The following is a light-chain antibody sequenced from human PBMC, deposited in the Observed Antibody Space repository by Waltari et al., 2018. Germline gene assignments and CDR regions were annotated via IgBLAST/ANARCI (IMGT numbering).Light chain of an antibody. J-gene: IGKJ1*01. CDR3: QQYNNWPPGWT. V-gene: IGKV3-15*01. Sequence: EIVMTQSPATLSVSPGERATLSCRASQRVSSNVAWYQQKPGQAPRLLIYGASTRATGIPARFSGSGSGTEFTLTISSLQSEDFAVYYCQQYNNWPPGWTFGQGTKVEIK. CDR1: QRVSSN. CDR2: GAS.